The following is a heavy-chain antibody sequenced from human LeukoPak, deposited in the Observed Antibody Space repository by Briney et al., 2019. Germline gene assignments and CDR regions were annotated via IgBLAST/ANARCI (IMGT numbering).Heavy chain of an antibody. CDR2: INPNSGGT. V-gene: IGHV1-2*02. Sequence: ASVKVSCKASGYTFTGYYMHWVRQAPGQGLEWMGWINPNSGGTNYAQKFQGRVTMTRDTSISTAYMELSRLRSDDTAVYYCAREFYGSGSYSDYWGQGTLVTVSS. CDR3: AREFYGSGSYSDY. CDR1: GYTFTGYY. D-gene: IGHD3-10*01. J-gene: IGHJ4*02.